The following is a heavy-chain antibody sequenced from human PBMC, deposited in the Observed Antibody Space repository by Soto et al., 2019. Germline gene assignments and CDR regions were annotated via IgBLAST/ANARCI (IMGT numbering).Heavy chain of an antibody. CDR3: AGDLWFGEYNWFDP. D-gene: IGHD3-10*01. J-gene: IGHJ5*02. Sequence: QVQLVQSGAEVKKPGSSVKVSCKASGGTFSSYAISWVRQAPGQGLEWMGGIIPIFGTANYAEKFQGRVTMTADESTSTAYMELSSLRSEDTAVYYCAGDLWFGEYNWFDPWGQGTLVTVSS. CDR2: IIPIFGTA. V-gene: IGHV1-69*01. CDR1: GGTFSSYA.